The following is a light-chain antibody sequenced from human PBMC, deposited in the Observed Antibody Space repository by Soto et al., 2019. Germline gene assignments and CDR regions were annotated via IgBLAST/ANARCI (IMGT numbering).Light chain of an antibody. CDR1: QSLVYSDGKTY. CDR3: MQGNHWPRT. Sequence: DVVMTQSPISLPVPVGQPASISCTSSQSLVYSDGKTYLSWLQQRPGQSPRRLIYKVSNRDSGVPDRFSGSGAGTDFTLKIRRVEAEDDGVYYCMQGNHWPRTLGQGNKLEI. V-gene: IGKV2-30*01. J-gene: IGKJ2*01. CDR2: KVS.